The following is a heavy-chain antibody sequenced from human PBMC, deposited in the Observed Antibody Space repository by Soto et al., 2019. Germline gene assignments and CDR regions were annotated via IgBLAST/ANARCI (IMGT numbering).Heavy chain of an antibody. CDR3: ARDVRSHDYGHYYYGMDV. CDR1: GGTFSSYA. V-gene: IGHV1-69*13. CDR2: IIPIFGTA. D-gene: IGHD4-17*01. J-gene: IGHJ6*02. Sequence: ASVKVSCKASGGTFSSYAISWVRQAPGQGLEWMGGIIPIFGTANYAQKFQGRVTITADESTSTAYMELRSLRSDDTAVYYCARDVRSHDYGHYYYGMDVWGQGTTVNVSS.